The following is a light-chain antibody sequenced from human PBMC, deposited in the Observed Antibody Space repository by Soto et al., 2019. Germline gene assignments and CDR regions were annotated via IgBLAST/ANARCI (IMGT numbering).Light chain of an antibody. J-gene: IGLJ2*01. Sequence: SVLTQPPPASGTPRQRVTISCSGSSSQNASNTVTWYQQLPGTAPKVLIYTDNQRPSGVPDRFSGSKSGTSASLAISGLQSEDEADYYCAAWDNSLNGVVFGGGTKVTVL. V-gene: IGLV1-44*01. CDR3: AAWDNSLNGVV. CDR2: TDN. CDR1: SSQNASNT.